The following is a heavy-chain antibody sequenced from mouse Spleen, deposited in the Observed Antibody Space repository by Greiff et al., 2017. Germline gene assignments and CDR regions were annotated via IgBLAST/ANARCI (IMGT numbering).Heavy chain of an antibody. D-gene: IGHD1-1*01. CDR1: GYSITSGYD. V-gene: IGHV3-1*01. Sequence: EVQLQESGPGMVKPSQSLSLTCTVTGYSITSGYDWHWIRHFPGNKLEWMGYISYSGSTNYNPSLKSRISITHDTSKNHFFLKLNSVTTEDTATYYCARGGLRSNWYFDVWGTGTTVTVSS. CDR3: ARGGLRSNWYFDV. J-gene: IGHJ1*03. CDR2: ISYSGST.